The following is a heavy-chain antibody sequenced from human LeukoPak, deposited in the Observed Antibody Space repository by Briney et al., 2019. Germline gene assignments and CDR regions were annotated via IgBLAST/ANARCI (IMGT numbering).Heavy chain of an antibody. CDR2: IYYSGGT. CDR3: ATNSYGTTKKQHDY. J-gene: IGHJ4*02. V-gene: IGHV4-39*01. Sequence: KPSETLSLTCTVSGVSISSSSYYGGWIRESPGKGLEWIGTIYYSGGTYYNPSLKSRVTISVDTSKNEPTLKLSSVTAGDTAVYYCATNSYGTTKKQHDYWGQGTLVTVSS. D-gene: IGHD2-8*01. CDR1: GVSISSSSYY.